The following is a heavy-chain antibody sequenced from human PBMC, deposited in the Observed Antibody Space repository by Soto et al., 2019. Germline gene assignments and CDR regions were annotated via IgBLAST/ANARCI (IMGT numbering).Heavy chain of an antibody. V-gene: IGHV3-23*01. J-gene: IGHJ4*02. CDR2: ISGSGDTT. Sequence: VQLLDSGGALVQPGGSLRLSCAASGFTFSNYAMNWVRQAPGRGLEWVACISGSGDTTYYADSMRGRFTISRDNSKNTLYYQMHSLRVEDTALYYCAKGPTVETYSESPLDSWGQGTQVTVSS. D-gene: IGHD2-21*01. CDR3: AKGPTVETYSESPLDS. CDR1: GFTFSNYA.